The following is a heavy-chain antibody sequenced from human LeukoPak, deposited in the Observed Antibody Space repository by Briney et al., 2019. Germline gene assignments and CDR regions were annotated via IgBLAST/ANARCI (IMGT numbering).Heavy chain of an antibody. V-gene: IGHV3-23*01. D-gene: IGHD1-1*01. CDR3: AKKRYENGTSSAGYLDV. CDR1: GFTFTGFA. CDR2: ISGSGGTT. Sequence: GGSLRLSCAASGFTFTGFAMNWARQAPGRGLEWVSVISGSGGTTHYADSVKGRFTISRDNFKNTVSLQMNNLRAEDTAVYYCAKKRYENGTSSAGYLDVWGQGTTVIVSS. J-gene: IGHJ6*02.